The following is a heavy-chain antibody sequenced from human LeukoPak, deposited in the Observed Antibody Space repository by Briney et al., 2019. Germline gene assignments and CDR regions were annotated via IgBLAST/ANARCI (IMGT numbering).Heavy chain of an antibody. V-gene: IGHV4-59*01. CDR3: ARFMGVGSSLTGMDV. Sequence: PSETLSLTCTVSGGSISSYYWSWIRQPPGKGLEWIGYIYYSGSTNYNPSLKSRVTISVDTSKNQFSLKLSSVTAADTAVYYCARFMGVGSSLTGMDVWGQGTTVTVSS. J-gene: IGHJ6*02. CDR2: IYYSGST. CDR1: GGSISSYY. D-gene: IGHD6-13*01.